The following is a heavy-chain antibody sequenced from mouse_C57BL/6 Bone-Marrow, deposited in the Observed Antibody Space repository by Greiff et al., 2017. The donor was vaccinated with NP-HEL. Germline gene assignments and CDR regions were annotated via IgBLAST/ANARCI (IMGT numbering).Heavy chain of an antibody. J-gene: IGHJ2*01. V-gene: IGHV5-16*01. Sequence: DVMLVESEGGLVQPGSSMKLSCTASGFTFSDYYMAWVRQVPEKGLEWVANINYDGSSTYYLDSLKSRFIISRDNAKNILYLQMSSLKSEDTATYYCARERYYDYYDERLLDYWGKGTTLTVSS. CDR2: INYDGSST. CDR3: ARERYYDYYDERLLDY. D-gene: IGHD2-4*01. CDR1: GFTFSDYY.